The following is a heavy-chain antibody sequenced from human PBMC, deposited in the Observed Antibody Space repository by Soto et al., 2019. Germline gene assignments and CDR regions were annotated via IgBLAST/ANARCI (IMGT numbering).Heavy chain of an antibody. CDR2: ISAYSGNT. CDR3: AGDFYQSSGYCDY. V-gene: IGHV1-18*01. Sequence: QVQLVQSGAEVKKPGASVKVSCKAYGYTFSSYGLSWVRQAPGQGLEWMGWISAYSGNTVYTQRFKGRLTMATDTXTGTAYMELRSLRSDDTAVYYCAGDFYQSSGYCDYWGQGTLVTVSS. D-gene: IGHD3-22*01. J-gene: IGHJ4*02. CDR1: GYTFSSYG.